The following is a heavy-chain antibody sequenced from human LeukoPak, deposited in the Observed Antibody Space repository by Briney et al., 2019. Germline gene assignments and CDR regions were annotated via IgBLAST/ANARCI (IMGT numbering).Heavy chain of an antibody. V-gene: IGHV3-64*01. CDR1: GFTFSSYA. D-gene: IGHD4-17*01. CDR3: ARDRDHGDYYYYYYMDV. J-gene: IGHJ6*03. Sequence: GGSLRLPCAASGFTFSSYAMHWVRQAPGKGLEYVSAISSNGGSTYYANSVKGRFTISRDNSKNTLYLQMGSLRAEDMAVYYCARDRDHGDYYYYYYMDVWGQVTTVTVSS. CDR2: ISSNGGST.